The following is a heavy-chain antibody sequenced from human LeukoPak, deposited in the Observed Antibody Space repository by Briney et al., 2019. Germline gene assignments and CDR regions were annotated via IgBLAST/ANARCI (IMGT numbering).Heavy chain of an antibody. CDR3: ARSKQLWTPYFDY. CDR2: IYPGDSDT. D-gene: IGHD5-18*01. V-gene: IGHV5-51*01. Sequence: GESLQISCQGSGYSFTSYWIGWVRQMPGKGLGWMGIIYPGDSDTRYSPSFQGQVTISADKSISTAYLQWSSLKASDTAMYYCARSKQLWTPYFDYWGQGTLVTVSS. J-gene: IGHJ4*02. CDR1: GYSFTSYW.